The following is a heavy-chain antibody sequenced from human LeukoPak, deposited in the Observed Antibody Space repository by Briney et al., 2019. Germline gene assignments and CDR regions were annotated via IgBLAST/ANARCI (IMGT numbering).Heavy chain of an antibody. CDR2: IYDIGST. CDR1: GGSISGHY. Sequence: SETLSLTCTVSGGSISGHYWTWIRQPPGKGLEWIGYIYDIGSTTYDPSLKSRVTISVDTSKNQFSLKLSSVTAADTAVYYCARDGPLVAAAGTGAFDIWGQGTMVTVSS. V-gene: IGHV4-59*11. D-gene: IGHD6-13*01. J-gene: IGHJ3*02. CDR3: ARDGPLVAAAGTGAFDI.